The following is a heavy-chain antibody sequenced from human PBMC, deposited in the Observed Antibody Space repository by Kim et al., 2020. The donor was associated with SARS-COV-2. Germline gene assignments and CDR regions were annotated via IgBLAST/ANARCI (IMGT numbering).Heavy chain of an antibody. CDR1: GFTFDDYA. Sequence: GGSLRLSCAASGFTFDDYAMHWVRQAPGKGLEWVSGISWNSGSIGYADSVKGRFTISRDNAKNSLYLQMNSLRAEDTALYYCAKSIDPYSSGYYGGPNWFDPWGQGTLVTVSS. CDR2: ISWNSGSI. J-gene: IGHJ5*02. D-gene: IGHD3-22*01. V-gene: IGHV3-9*01. CDR3: AKSIDPYSSGYYGGPNWFDP.